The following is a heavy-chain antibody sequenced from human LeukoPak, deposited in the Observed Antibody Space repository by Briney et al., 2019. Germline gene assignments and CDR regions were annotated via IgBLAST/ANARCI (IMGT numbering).Heavy chain of an antibody. V-gene: IGHV3-23*01. CDR1: RFSFSTYW. J-gene: IGHJ5*02. CDR3: ARGGNNWNYYGWFDP. Sequence: GGSLRLSCEASRFSFSTYWMHWVRQTPGKGLEWVSAISGSGGSTYYADSVKGRFTISRDNSKNTLYLQMNSLRAEDTAVYYCARGGNNWNYYGWFDPWGQETLVTVSS. D-gene: IGHD1-7*01. CDR2: ISGSGGST.